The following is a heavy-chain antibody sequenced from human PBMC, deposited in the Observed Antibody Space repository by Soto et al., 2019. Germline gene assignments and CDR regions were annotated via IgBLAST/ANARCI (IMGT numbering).Heavy chain of an antibody. CDR2: IYSGGYT. V-gene: IGHV3-53*01. CDR1: GFTVSNNY. D-gene: IGHD3-10*01. Sequence: EVQLVESGGGLIQPGGSLRLSCAVSGFTVSNNYMSWVRQAPGKGLEGVSVIYSGGYTAYGDSVKGRFTISRDNSKNTLFLKMNSRQPGARAGFYCGTHPGGGGYWGQGTLVTVSS. CDR3: GTHPGGGGY. J-gene: IGHJ4*02.